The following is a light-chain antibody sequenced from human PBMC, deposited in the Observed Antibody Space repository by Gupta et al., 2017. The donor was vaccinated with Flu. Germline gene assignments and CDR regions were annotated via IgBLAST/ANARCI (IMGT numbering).Light chain of an antibody. CDR3: QQRGNWPIT. CDR1: QSVSSY. CDR2: DAS. V-gene: IGKV3-11*01. J-gene: IGKJ5*01. Sequence: EIVLTQSPATLSLSPGERATLSCRASQSVSSYLAWYQQKPGQAPRLLIYDASNRATGIPARFSGSGSGTDFTLTISSLEPDDFAFYYCQQRGNWPITVGQGTRLEI.